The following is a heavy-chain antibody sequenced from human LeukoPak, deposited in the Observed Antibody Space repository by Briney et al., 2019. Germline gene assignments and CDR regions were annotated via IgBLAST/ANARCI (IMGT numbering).Heavy chain of an antibody. Sequence: RSSETLSLTCTVSGGSISSSSYYWGWIRQPPGKGLEWIGSIYYSGSTYYNPSLKSRVTTSMDKSKNQFSLKLSSVTAADTAVYYCARGGDWRFDYWGQGTLVTVSS. CDR3: ARGGDWRFDY. CDR1: GGSISSSSYY. V-gene: IGHV4-39*07. J-gene: IGHJ4*02. D-gene: IGHD2-21*02. CDR2: IYYSGST.